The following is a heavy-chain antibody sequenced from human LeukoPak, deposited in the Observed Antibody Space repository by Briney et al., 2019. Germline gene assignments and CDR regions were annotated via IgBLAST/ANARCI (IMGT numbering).Heavy chain of an antibody. Sequence: GGSLRLSCAASGFTFSDYYMSWIRQAPGKGLEWVSYISSSGSTIYYADSVKGRFTISRDNAKNSLYLQMNSLRAEGTAVYYCASTKDHGYFDYWGQGTLVTVSS. CDR3: ASTKDHGYFDY. V-gene: IGHV3-11*01. CDR2: ISSSGSTI. D-gene: IGHD2-15*01. CDR1: GFTFSDYY. J-gene: IGHJ4*02.